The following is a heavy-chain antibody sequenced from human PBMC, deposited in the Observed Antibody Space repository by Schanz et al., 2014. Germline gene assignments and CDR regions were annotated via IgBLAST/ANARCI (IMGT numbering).Heavy chain of an antibody. CDR1: GFTFTTYA. D-gene: IGHD2-15*01. Sequence: VQLVESGGGLVKPGGSLRLSCAASGFTFTTYAMTWVRQAPGKGLEWVSNISPTGSSTYYADSVKGRFTISRDNSKNTLYLEMNRLRVEDTAVYYCSKDKQGSRSDDSWGQGTLVTVSS. V-gene: IGHV3-23*04. CDR2: ISPTGSST. J-gene: IGHJ5*01. CDR3: SKDKQGSRSDDS.